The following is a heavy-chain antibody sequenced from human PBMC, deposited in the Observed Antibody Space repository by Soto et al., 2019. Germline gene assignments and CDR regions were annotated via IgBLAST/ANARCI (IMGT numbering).Heavy chain of an antibody. CDR2: IYYSGST. D-gene: IGHD6-13*01. CDR1: GGSISSSSYY. J-gene: IGHJ4*02. CDR3: ARRQEPAYSSSWYHFDY. V-gene: IGHV4-39*01. Sequence: SETLSLTCTVSGGSISSSSYYWGWIRQPPGKGLEWIGSIYYSGSTYYNPSLKSRVTISVDTSKNQFSLKLSSVTAADTAVYYCARRQEPAYSSSWYHFDYWGQGTLVTVSS.